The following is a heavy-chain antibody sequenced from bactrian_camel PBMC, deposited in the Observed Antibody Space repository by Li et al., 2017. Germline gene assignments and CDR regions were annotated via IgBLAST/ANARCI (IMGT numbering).Heavy chain of an antibody. V-gene: IGHV3S53*01. J-gene: IGHJ7*01. CDR2: IDSDGST. Sequence: QVQLVESGGGSVQSGASLRLSCTASPYNSSYCMGWFRQAPGKEREGVAAIDSDGSTRYADLVKGRFTISRDTNANTMTLQMTSLEPEDTAMYYCATTLCSVIECYGMDYWGKGTQVTVS. CDR1: PYNSSYC. D-gene: IGHD3*01.